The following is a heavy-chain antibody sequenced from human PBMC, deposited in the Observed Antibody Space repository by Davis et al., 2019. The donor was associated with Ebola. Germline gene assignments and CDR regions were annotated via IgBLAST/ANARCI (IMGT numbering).Heavy chain of an antibody. CDR2: IIPIFGTA. CDR1: GGTFSSYA. Sequence: KISCKASGGTFSSYAISWVRQAPGQGLEWMGGIIPIFGTANYAQKFQGRVTITADESTSTAYMELSSLRSEDTAVYYCASGIVVVPAANPAYYYYYGMDVWGQGTTVTVSS. J-gene: IGHJ6*02. D-gene: IGHD2-2*01. CDR3: ASGIVVVPAANPAYYYYYGMDV. V-gene: IGHV1-69*01.